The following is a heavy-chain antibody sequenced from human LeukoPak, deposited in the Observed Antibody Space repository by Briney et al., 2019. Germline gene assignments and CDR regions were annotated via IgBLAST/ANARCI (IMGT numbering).Heavy chain of an antibody. D-gene: IGHD5-18*01. CDR3: ARAPGMNTAIPY. J-gene: IGHJ4*02. CDR1: GGSISSSSYY. CDR2: IYYSGST. Sequence: KPSETLSLTCTVSGGSISSSSYYGGWIRQPPGKGLEWIGSIYYSGSTYYNPSLKSRVTISLDTSKNQFSLKLSSVTAADTAVYYCARAPGMNTAIPYWGQGTLVTVSS. V-gene: IGHV4-39*07.